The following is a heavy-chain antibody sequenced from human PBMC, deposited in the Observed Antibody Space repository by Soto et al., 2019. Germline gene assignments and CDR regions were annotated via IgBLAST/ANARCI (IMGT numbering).Heavy chain of an antibody. CDR3: AKTYYYDLSGSHFFEY. Sequence: HPGGSLRLSCAVSGFTFSDYAMTWVRQAPGKGLEWVSTISGSSRSTYYADSVKGRFTISRDNSKNTLYLQMSGLRTEDTAVYFCAKTYYYDLSGSHFFEYWGLGTLVTVSS. J-gene: IGHJ4*02. CDR2: ISGSSRST. CDR1: GFTFSDYA. D-gene: IGHD3-22*01. V-gene: IGHV3-23*01.